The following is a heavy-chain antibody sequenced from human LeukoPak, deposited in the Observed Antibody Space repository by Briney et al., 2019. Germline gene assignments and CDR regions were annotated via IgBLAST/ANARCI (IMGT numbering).Heavy chain of an antibody. J-gene: IGHJ4*02. V-gene: IGHV4-34*01. D-gene: IGHD3-22*01. CDR1: GGSFSGYY. CDR2: INHSGST. Sequence: PSETLSLTCAVYGGSFSGYYWSWIRQPPGKGLEWIGEINHSGSTNYNPSLKSRVTISVDTSKNQFSLELSSVTAADTAVYYCARHPRYEIVVATTKGFDYWGQGTLVTVSS. CDR3: ARHPRYEIVVATTKGFDY.